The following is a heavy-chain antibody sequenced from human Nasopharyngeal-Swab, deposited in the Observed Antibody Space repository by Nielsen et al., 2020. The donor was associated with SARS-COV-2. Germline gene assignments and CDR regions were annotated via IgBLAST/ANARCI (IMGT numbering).Heavy chain of an antibody. CDR2: ISSSGDYI. J-gene: IGHJ4*02. CDR1: GFTFSSYG. V-gene: IGHV3-21*01. Sequence: GGSLRLSCAASGFTFSSYGMNWVRQAPGKGLEWVSAISSSGDYIYYAGSVKGRFTISRDNAKNSLYLQMNSLRAEDTAIYYCVRDTPAMFAYWGQGTLVTVSS. CDR3: VRDTPAMFAY.